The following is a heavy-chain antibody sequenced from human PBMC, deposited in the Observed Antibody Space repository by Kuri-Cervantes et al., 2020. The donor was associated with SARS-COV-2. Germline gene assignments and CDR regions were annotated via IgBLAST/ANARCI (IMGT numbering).Heavy chain of an antibody. CDR2: ISSSGSTI. V-gene: IGHV3-48*04. Sequence: GESLKISCATSGFPYSDYGMNWVRQAPGKGLEWVSYISSSGSTIYYADSVKGRFTISRDNAKNSLYLQMNSLRAEDTAVYYCARDQDSSPYYYGMDVWGQGTTVTVSS. CDR3: ARDQDSSPYYYGMDV. J-gene: IGHJ6*02. D-gene: IGHD6-13*01. CDR1: GFPYSDYG.